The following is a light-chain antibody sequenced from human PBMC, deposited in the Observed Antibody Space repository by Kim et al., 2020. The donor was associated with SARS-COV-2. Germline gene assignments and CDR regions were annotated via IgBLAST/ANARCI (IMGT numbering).Light chain of an antibody. CDR1: SSDVGGYNY. J-gene: IGLJ2*01. CDR3: SSYTSSSNNVV. CDR2: DVS. V-gene: IGLV2-14*01. Sequence: QSALTQPASVSGSPGQSITISCTGTSSDVGGYNYVSWYQQHPGKAPKLMIYDVSKRPSGVSNRFSGSKSGNTASLTISGLQAEDEADYYCSSYTSSSNNVVFGGGTQLTVL.